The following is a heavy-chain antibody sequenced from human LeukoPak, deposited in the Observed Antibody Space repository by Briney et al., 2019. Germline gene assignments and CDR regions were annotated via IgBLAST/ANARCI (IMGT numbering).Heavy chain of an antibody. Sequence: GGSLRLSCIASGFTFSNYWMSWVRHAQGHGLESVASIKEDGSDKYYVDSVKGRFTISRDNTKNSLFVQMSSLRAEDTAVYYCARLKDAVTIFDCWGQGILVTVSS. V-gene: IGHV3-7*01. CDR1: GFTFSNYW. J-gene: IGHJ5*01. CDR3: ARLKDAVTIFDC. CDR2: IKEDGSDK. D-gene: IGHD4-17*01.